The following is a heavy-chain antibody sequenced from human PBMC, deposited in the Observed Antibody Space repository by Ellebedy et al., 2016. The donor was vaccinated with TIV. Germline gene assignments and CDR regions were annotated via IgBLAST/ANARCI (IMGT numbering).Heavy chain of an antibody. V-gene: IGHV1-18*01. CDR3: ARVVVPAAHLAEDYYYYYYMDV. D-gene: IGHD2-2*01. J-gene: IGHJ6*03. CDR2: ISAYNGNT. Sequence: ASVKVSCXASGYTFTSYGISWVRQAPGQGLEWMGWISAYNGNTNYAQKLQGRVTMTTDTSTSTAYMELRSLRSDDTAVYYCARVVVPAAHLAEDYYYYYYMDVWGKGTTVTVSS. CDR1: GYTFTSYG.